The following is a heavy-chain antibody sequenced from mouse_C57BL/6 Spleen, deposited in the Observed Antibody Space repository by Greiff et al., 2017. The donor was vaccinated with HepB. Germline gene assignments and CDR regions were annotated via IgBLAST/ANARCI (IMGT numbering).Heavy chain of an antibody. CDR1: GYTFTSYW. D-gene: IGHD1-1*01. CDR3: ARKDYYGSNYAMDY. J-gene: IGHJ4*01. Sequence: VQLQQPGAELVKPGASVKLSCKASGYTFTSYWMHWVKQRPGQGLEWIGMIHPNSGSTNYNEKFKSKATLTVDKSSSTAYMQLSSLTSEDSAVYYCARKDYYGSNYAMDYWGQGTSVTVSS. V-gene: IGHV1-64*01. CDR2: IHPNSGST.